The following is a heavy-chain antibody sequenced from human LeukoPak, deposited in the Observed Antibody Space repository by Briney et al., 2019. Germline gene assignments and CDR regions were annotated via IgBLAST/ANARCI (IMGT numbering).Heavy chain of an antibody. CDR2: ISYDGSNK. CDR1: GFTFSSYA. CDR3: ARSEGIAVAAVDY. J-gene: IGHJ4*02. Sequence: GRSLRLSCAASGFTFSSYATHWVRQAPGKGLEWVAVISYDGSNKYYADSVKGRFTISRDNSKNTLYLQMNSLRAEDTAVYYCARSEGIAVAAVDYWGQGTLVTVSS. D-gene: IGHD6-19*01. V-gene: IGHV3-30-3*01.